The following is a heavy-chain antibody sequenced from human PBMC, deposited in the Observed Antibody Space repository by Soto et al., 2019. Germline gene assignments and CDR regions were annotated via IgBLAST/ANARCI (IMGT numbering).Heavy chain of an antibody. V-gene: IGHV4-4*02. CDR1: SGSITSEQR. CDR3: ARSFGWYAIDH. CDR2: IHHSGST. Sequence: QMQLQESGPGLVKPSETLSLICTVSSGSITSEQRWSWVRQPPGKGLEWIGEIHHSGSTNQNPSLRSRVTMSVDKSKNQFSLKLNSLTAADTAVYFCARSFGWYAIDHWVQVTLVIVSS. J-gene: IGHJ4*02. D-gene: IGHD6-19*01.